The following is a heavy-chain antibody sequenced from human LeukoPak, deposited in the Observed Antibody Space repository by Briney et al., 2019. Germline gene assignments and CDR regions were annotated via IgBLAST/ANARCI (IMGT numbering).Heavy chain of an antibody. CDR3: ARRDPRSSTFPFDY. V-gene: IGHV4-34*01. CDR1: GGSFSGYY. Sequence: PSETPSLTCAVYGGSFSGYYWSWIRQPPGKGLEWIGEINHSGSTNYNPSLKSRVTISVDTSKNQFSLKLSSVTAADTAVYYCARRDPRSSTFPFDYWGQGTLVTVSS. D-gene: IGHD2-2*01. CDR2: INHSGST. J-gene: IGHJ4*02.